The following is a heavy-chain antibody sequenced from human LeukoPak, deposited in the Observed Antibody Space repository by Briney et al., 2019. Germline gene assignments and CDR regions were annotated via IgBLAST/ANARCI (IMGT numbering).Heavy chain of an antibody. J-gene: IGHJ4*02. Sequence: PSETLSLTCTVSGGSVNSDYYYWTWIRQPPGKGLEWIGYIYYSGSTFYNPSLKSRLTISVDTSKNQFSLKLTSVTAADTAVYYCDRYYCSHTYCPGIDYWGQGTLVTVSS. V-gene: IGHV4-30-4*01. CDR2: IYYSGST. D-gene: IGHD2-15*01. CDR3: DRYYCSHTYCPGIDY. CDR1: GGSVNSDYYY.